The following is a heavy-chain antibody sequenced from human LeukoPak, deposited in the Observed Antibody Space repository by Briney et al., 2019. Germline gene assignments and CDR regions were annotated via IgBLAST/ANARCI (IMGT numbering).Heavy chain of an antibody. CDR3: ARAPNDYGDYVGAFDI. CDR2: INPTSGRT. CDR1: GYTFTGYY. J-gene: IGHJ3*02. D-gene: IGHD4-17*01. V-gene: IGHV1-2*02. Sequence: GASVKVSCKASGYTFTGYYMHWVRQAPGQGLEWMGWINPTSGRTNYAQKFQGRVAMTRDTSISTAYTELSRLRSDDTAVYYCARAPNDYGDYVGAFDIWGQGTMVTVSS.